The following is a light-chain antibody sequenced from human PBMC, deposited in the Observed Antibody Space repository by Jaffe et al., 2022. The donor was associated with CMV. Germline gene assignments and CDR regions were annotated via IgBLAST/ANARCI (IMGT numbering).Light chain of an antibody. CDR3: GTWDSILSTVV. J-gene: IGLJ3*02. CDR2: GSY. Sequence: QSVLTQPPSVSAAPGQKVTISCSGSDSNIENNYVSWYQQLPGTAPKLLIYGSYNRPSGIPDRFSGSKSGTSATLGITGLQTGDEADYYCGTWDSILSTVVFGGGTKLAVL. V-gene: IGLV1-51*01. CDR1: DSNIENNY.